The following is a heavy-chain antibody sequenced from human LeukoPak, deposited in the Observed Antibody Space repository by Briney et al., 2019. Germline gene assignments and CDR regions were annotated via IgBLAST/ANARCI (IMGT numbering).Heavy chain of an antibody. CDR1: GGSFSGNY. Sequence: SETLSLICTVYGGSFSGNYWSWIRQPPGKGLEWIGEINHSGSTNYTPSLKSRVTILLHTSRNQFSLELSSVTAADTAVYYCATGGRGIPAVRRFKSGNWFDTWGQGTLGTVSS. V-gene: IGHV4-34*01. J-gene: IGHJ5*02. CDR2: INHSGST. D-gene: IGHD2-2*01. CDR3: ATGGRGIPAVRRFKSGNWFDT.